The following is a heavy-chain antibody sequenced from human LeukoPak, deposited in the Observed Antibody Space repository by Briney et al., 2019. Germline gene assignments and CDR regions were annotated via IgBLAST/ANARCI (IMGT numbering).Heavy chain of an antibody. CDR3: ARVAVRGVMGPE. V-gene: IGHV4-59*01. CDR2: IYYSGST. J-gene: IGHJ4*02. CDR1: GVSISSYY. Sequence: SETLSLTCTVSGVSISSYYWSWIRQPPGKGLEWIGYIYYSGSTNYNPSLKSRVTISVDTSKNQFSLKLSSVTAADTAVYYCARVAVRGVMGPEWGQGTLVTVSS. D-gene: IGHD3-10*01.